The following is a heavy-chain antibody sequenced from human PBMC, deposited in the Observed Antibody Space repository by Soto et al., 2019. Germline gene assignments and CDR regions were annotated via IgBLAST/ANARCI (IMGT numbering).Heavy chain of an antibody. CDR2: ISSSSSYI. Sequence: PVGFLRLSCAASGVTFSSYSMNWVRQAPGKGLEWVSSISSSSSYIYYADSVKGRFTISRDNAKNSLYLQMNSLRAEDTAVYYCARSSDYYYYMDVWGKGTTVTVSS. V-gene: IGHV3-21*01. CDR1: GVTFSSYS. CDR3: ARSSDYYYYMDV. J-gene: IGHJ6*03.